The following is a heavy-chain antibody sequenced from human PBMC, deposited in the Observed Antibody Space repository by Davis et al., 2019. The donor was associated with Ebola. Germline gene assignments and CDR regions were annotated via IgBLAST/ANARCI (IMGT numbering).Heavy chain of an antibody. V-gene: IGHV1-3*01. CDR3: ARLPYYDILTGYHNWFDP. J-gene: IGHJ5*02. CDR1: GYTFTSYY. D-gene: IGHD3-9*01. Sequence: ASVKVSCKASGYTFTSYYMHWVRQAPGQRLEWMGWINAGNGNTKYSQKFQGRVTITRDTSASTAYMELSSLRSEDTAVYYCARLPYYDILTGYHNWFDPWGQGTLVTVSS. CDR2: INAGNGNT.